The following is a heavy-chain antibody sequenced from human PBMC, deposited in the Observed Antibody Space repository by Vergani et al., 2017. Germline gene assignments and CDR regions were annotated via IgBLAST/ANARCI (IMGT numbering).Heavy chain of an antibody. CDR2: ISYDGSNK. CDR1: GFTFSSYA. D-gene: IGHD2-15*01. CDR3: AKDSYCSGGSCYPRGTDY. J-gene: IGHJ4*02. Sequence: QVQLVESGGGVVQPGRSLRLSCAASGFTFSSYAMHWVRQAPGKGLEWVAVISYDGSNKYYADSVKGRFTISRDNSKNTLYLQMNSLRAEDTAVYYCAKDSYCSGGSCYPRGTDYWGQGTLVTVSS. V-gene: IGHV3-30*04.